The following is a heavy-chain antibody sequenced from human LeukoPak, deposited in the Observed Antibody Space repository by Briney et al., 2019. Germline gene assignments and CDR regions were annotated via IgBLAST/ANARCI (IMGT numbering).Heavy chain of an antibody. Sequence: PGGSLRLSCAASGFPVSSNYMSWVRQAPGKGLEWVSVIYSGGSTYYADSVKGRFTISRDNSKNTLYLQMNSLRAEDTAVYYCARERYSGSLFDYWGQGTLVTVSS. V-gene: IGHV3-53*01. CDR2: IYSGGST. J-gene: IGHJ4*02. CDR1: GFPVSSNY. D-gene: IGHD1-26*01. CDR3: ARERYSGSLFDY.